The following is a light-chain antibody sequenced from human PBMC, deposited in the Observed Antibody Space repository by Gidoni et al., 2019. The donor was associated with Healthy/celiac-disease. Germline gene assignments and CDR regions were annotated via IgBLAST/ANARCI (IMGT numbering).Light chain of an antibody. V-gene: IGKV3-11*01. CDR1: QSVSSY. Sequence: EIVLTQSQATLSLSPGERATLSCRASQSVSSYLAWYQQKPGQAPRLLIYDASNRATGIPARFSGSGSGTDFTLTIGSLEPEDFAVYYCQQRSNWPPYTFGQGTKLEIK. J-gene: IGKJ2*01. CDR3: QQRSNWPPYT. CDR2: DAS.